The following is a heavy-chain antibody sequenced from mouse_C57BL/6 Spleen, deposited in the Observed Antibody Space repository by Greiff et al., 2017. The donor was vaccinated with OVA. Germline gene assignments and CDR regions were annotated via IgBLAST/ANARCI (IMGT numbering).Heavy chain of an antibody. J-gene: IGHJ3*01. CDR2: IRSKSNNYAT. CDR3: VRHYYGSSQGFAY. D-gene: IGHD1-1*01. Sequence: EVKLMESGGGLVQPKGSLKLSCAASGFSFNTYAMNWVRQAPGKGLEWVARIRSKSNNYATYYADSVKDRFTISRDDSESMLYLQMNNLKTEDTAMYYCVRHYYGSSQGFAYWGQGTLVTVSA. V-gene: IGHV10-1*01. CDR1: GFSFNTYA.